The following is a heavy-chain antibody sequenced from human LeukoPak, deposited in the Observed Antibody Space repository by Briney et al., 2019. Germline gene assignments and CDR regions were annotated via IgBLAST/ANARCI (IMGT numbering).Heavy chain of an antibody. CDR1: GFTFSSYA. J-gene: IGHJ4*02. V-gene: IGHV3-30-3*01. Sequence: GGSLRLSCAASGFTFSSYAMHWVHQAPGKGLEWVAVISYDGSNKYYADSVKGRFTISRDNSKNTLYLQMNSLRAEDTAVYYCARDLGYCSSTSCTYYFDYWGQGTLVTVSS. CDR2: ISYDGSNK. CDR3: ARDLGYCSSTSCTYYFDY. D-gene: IGHD2-2*01.